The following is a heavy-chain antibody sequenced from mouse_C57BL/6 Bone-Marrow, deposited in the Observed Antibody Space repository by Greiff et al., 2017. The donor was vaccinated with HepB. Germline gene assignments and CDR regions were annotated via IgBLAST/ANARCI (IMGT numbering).Heavy chain of an antibody. CDR2: IYPRSGNT. V-gene: IGHV1-81*01. D-gene: IGHD1-1*01. CDR3: ARWGTTVVGYYAMDY. J-gene: IGHJ4*01. Sequence: VQLVESGAELARPGASVKLSCKASGYTFTSYGISWVKQRTGQGLEWIGEIYPRSGNTYYNEKFKGKATLTADKSSSTAYMELRSLTSEDSAVYFCARWGTTVVGYYAMDYWGQGTSVTVSS. CDR1: GYTFTSYG.